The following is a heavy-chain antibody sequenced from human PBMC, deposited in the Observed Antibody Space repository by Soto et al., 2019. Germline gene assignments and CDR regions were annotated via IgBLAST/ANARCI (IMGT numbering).Heavy chain of an antibody. V-gene: IGHV3-30-3*01. CDR3: ASDSSSSYYFDY. Sequence: GGSLRLSCASSGFTFSSYAMHLVRQAPGKGLEWVAVISYDGSNKYYADSVKGRFTISRDNSKNTLYLQMNSLRAEDTAVYYCASDSSSSYYFDYWGQGTLVTVST. J-gene: IGHJ4*02. CDR1: GFTFSSYA. D-gene: IGHD6-6*01. CDR2: ISYDGSNK.